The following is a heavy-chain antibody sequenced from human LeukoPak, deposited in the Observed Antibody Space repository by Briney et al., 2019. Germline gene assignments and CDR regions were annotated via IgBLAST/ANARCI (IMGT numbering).Heavy chain of an antibody. Sequence: ASVKVSCKASGYTFTSYGISWVRQAPGQGLEWMGWISAYNGNTNYAQKLQGRVTMTTDTSTSTAYMELRSLRSDDTAVYYCARDRYYDSSGYTGKYYFDYWGQGTTVTVSS. J-gene: IGHJ4*03. CDR1: GYTFTSYG. D-gene: IGHD3-22*01. CDR2: ISAYNGNT. CDR3: ARDRYYDSSGYTGKYYFDY. V-gene: IGHV1-18*01.